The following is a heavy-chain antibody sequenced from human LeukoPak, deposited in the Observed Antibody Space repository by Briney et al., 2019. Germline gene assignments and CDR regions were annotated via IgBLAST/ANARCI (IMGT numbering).Heavy chain of an antibody. D-gene: IGHD3-22*01. J-gene: IGHJ4*02. CDR3: AKNYYDSSGYYYWFDY. CDR2: TSYEGSDK. CDR1: GFTFSSYA. Sequence: GGSLRLSCAASGFTFSSYAMRWVRQAPGKGLEWVAVTSYEGSDKLYADSVKGRFIISRDNSKNTLYLQMNSLRVEDTAVYYCAKNYYDSSGYYYWFDYWGQGTLVTVSS. V-gene: IGHV3-30-3*02.